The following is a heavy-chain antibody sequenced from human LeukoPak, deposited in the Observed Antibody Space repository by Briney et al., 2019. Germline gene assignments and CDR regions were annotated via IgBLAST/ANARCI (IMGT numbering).Heavy chain of an antibody. CDR2: INPNSGGT. Sequence: ASVKVSCKTSGYSFSSYYMHWVRQAPEQGLEWMGWINPNSGGTNYAQKFQGRVTMTRDTSISTAYMELSRLRSDDTAVYYCARGSDGYPMDYFDYWGQGTLVTVSS. D-gene: IGHD5-24*01. J-gene: IGHJ4*02. V-gene: IGHV1-2*02. CDR1: GYSFSSYY. CDR3: ARGSDGYPMDYFDY.